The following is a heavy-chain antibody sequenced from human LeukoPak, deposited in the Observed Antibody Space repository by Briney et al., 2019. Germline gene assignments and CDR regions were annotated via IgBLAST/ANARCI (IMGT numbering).Heavy chain of an antibody. CDR2: INPNSGGT. CDR3: ARLIAAAGDNWFDP. CDR1: GYTFTGYY. V-gene: IGHV1-2*02. Sequence: ASVKVSCKPSGYTFTGYYMHWVRQAPGQGLEWMGWINPNSGGTNYAQKFQGRVTMTRDTSISTAYMELSRLRSDDTAVYYCARLIAAAGDNWFDPWGQGTLVTVSS. D-gene: IGHD6-13*01. J-gene: IGHJ5*02.